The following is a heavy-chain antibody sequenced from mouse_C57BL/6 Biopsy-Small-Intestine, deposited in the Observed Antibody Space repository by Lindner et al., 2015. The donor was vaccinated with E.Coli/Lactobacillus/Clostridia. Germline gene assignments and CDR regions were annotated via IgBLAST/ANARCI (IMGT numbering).Heavy chain of an antibody. J-gene: IGHJ2*01. CDR2: IDPGDGDT. CDR3: SRRGLPRFDY. Sequence: VQLQESGPVLVKPGASVKISCKASGYAFSSSWMNWVKQRPGKGLEWVGRIDPGDGDTNYNGKFKGKATLTADKSSSTAYLELSSLTSEDSAVYYCSRRGLPRFDYWGQGTTLTVSS. CDR1: GYAFSSSW. D-gene: IGHD2-2*01. V-gene: IGHV1-82*01.